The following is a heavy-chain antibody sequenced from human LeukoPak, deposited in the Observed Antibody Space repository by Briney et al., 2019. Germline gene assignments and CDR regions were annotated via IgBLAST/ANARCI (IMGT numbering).Heavy chain of an antibody. CDR2: ISSSSSYI. J-gene: IGHJ5*02. Sequence: GGSQRLSCAASGFTFSSYSMNWVRQAPGKGLEWVSSISSSSSYIYYADSVKGRFTISRDNAKNSLYLQMNSLRAEDTAVYYCARAIVRVSSTDVNWFDPWGQGTLVTVSS. V-gene: IGHV3-21*04. D-gene: IGHD2-2*01. CDR3: ARAIVRVSSTDVNWFDP. CDR1: GFTFSSYS.